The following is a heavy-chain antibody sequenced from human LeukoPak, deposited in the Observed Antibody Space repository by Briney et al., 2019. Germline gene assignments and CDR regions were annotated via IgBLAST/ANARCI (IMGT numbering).Heavy chain of an antibody. CDR1: GFTFSSYG. Sequence: GGSLRLSCAASGFTFSSYGMHWVRQAPGKGLEWVTSIRYDGDNKHYADSMAGRFAISRDNSKNTLFLQMSSLRAEDTALYYCVKENDGSTGYFDDWGQGALVTVSS. D-gene: IGHD1-7*01. CDR3: VKENDGSTGYFDD. J-gene: IGHJ4*02. V-gene: IGHV3-30*02. CDR2: IRYDGDNK.